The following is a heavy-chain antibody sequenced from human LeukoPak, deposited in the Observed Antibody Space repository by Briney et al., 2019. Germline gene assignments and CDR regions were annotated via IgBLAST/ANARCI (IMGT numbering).Heavy chain of an antibody. D-gene: IGHD5-18*01. V-gene: IGHV1-18*01. CDR2: ISAYNGNR. CDR3: ARDSSAMVPNYFDD. Sequence: ASVKVSCKASGYTFTSYAISWVRQAPGQGLEWMGWISAYNGNRNYAQKLQGRVTMTTDTSTSTAYMELRSLRSDDTAVYYCARDSSAMVPNYFDDWGQGTLVTVSS. J-gene: IGHJ4*02. CDR1: GYTFTSYA.